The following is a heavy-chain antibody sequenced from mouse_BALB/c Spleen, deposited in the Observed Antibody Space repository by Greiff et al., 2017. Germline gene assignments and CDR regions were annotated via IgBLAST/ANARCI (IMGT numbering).Heavy chain of an antibody. CDR2: ISSGGST. Sequence: EVQVVESGGGLVKPGGSLKLSCAASGFTFSSYAMSWVRQTPEKRLEWVASISSGGSTYYPDSVKGRFTISRDNARNILYLQMSSLRSEDTAMYYCARGRDYVFADYWGQGTTLTVSS. D-gene: IGHD1-1*01. CDR3: ARGRDYVFADY. J-gene: IGHJ2*01. CDR1: GFTFSSYA. V-gene: IGHV5-6-5*01.